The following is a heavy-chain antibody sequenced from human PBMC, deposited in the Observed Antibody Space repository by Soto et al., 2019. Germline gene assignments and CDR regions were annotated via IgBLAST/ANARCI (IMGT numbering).Heavy chain of an antibody. J-gene: IGHJ4*02. Sequence: PHRLWYAASGCTFGNYGVRRVRQAPGKGLEWVAVIWYDGSNKYYADSVKGRFTISRDNSKNTLYLQMNSLRAEDTAVYYCASGLVVPAATTYWGQGTLVTVSS. CDR1: GCTFGNYG. V-gene: IGHV3-33*01. D-gene: IGHD2-2*01. CDR3: ASGLVVPAATTY. CDR2: IWYDGSNK.